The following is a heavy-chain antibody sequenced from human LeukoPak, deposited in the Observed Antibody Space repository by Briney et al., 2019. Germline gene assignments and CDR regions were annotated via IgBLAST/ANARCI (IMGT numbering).Heavy chain of an antibody. CDR2: MNPNSGNT. CDR3: ARGQKITIFGVVIIGGNWFDP. V-gene: IGHV1-8*03. D-gene: IGHD3-3*01. J-gene: IGHJ5*02. CDR1: GYTFTSYD. Sequence: GASVKVSCKASGYTFTSYDINWVRQATGQGREWMGWMNPNSGNTGYAQKFQGRVTITRNTSISTAYMELSSLRSEDTAVYYCARGQKITIFGVVIIGGNWFDPWGQGTLVTVSS.